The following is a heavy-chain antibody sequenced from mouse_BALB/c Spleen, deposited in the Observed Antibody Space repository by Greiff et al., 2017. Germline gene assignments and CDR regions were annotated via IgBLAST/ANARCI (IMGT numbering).Heavy chain of an antibody. V-gene: IGHV7-3*02. Sequence: EVMLVESGGGLVQPGGSLRLSCATSGFTFTDYYMSWVRQPPGKALEWLGFIRNKANGYTTEYSASVKGRFTISRDNSQSILYLQMNTLRAEDSATYYCARDRRYGSSYDYAMDYWGQGTSVTVAS. J-gene: IGHJ4*01. D-gene: IGHD1-1*01. CDR1: GFTFTDYY. CDR3: ARDRRYGSSYDYAMDY. CDR2: IRNKANGYTT.